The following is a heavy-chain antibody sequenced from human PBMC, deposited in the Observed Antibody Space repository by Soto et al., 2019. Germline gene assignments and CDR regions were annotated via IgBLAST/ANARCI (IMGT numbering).Heavy chain of an antibody. CDR2: ISNSGGAT. J-gene: IGHJ4*02. Sequence: EVQLLESGGGLVQPGGSLRLSCAASGFAFSSCAMTWVRQAPGKGLEWVSSISNSGGATFYADSVKGRFTVSRENSKNTLYLQMNSLRTEVTALYYCAKELSYNSGRPFDYWGQGTLVTVSS. CDR3: AKELSYNSGRPFDY. V-gene: IGHV3-23*01. D-gene: IGHD3-10*01. CDR1: GFAFSSCA.